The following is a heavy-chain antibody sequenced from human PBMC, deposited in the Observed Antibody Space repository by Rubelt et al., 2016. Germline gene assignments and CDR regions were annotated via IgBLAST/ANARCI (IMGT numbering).Heavy chain of an antibody. CDR2: IYPGDSDT. Sequence: EVQLVQSGAEVKKPGESLKISCKGSGYSFTSYWIGWVRQMPGKGLEWMGIIYPGDSDTSNSPSFQGQVTISAGNSISTAYLQWSSLKASDTAMYYCASLSSSSHDAFDIWGQGTMVTVSS. J-gene: IGHJ3*02. CDR1: GYSFTSYW. D-gene: IGHD6-6*01. V-gene: IGHV5-51*01. CDR3: ASLSSSSHDAFDI.